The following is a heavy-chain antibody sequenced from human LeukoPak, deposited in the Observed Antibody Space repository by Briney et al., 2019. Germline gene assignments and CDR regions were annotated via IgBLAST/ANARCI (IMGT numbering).Heavy chain of an antibody. CDR2: IYYSGST. D-gene: IGHD2-15*01. Sequence: PSETLSLTCTVSGGSISSSHSYWGWIRQPPGKGLEWIGNIYYSGSTYYSPSLKSRVTISVDTSNKFSLKLSSVTAADTAVYYCARGTVRYCSGGSCQGWFDPWGQGTLVTVSS. V-gene: IGHV4-39*07. J-gene: IGHJ5*02. CDR1: GGSISSSHSY. CDR3: ARGTVRYCSGGSCQGWFDP.